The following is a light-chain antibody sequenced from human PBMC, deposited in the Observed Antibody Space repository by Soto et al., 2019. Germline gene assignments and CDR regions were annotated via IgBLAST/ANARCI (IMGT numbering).Light chain of an antibody. CDR1: TSDVGLYNY. Sequence: QSVLTQPRSVSGSPGQSVTISCTGTTSDVGLYNYVSWYHQHPGKAPKHLIYDVTKRPSGVPDRFSGSKSGNTASLTISGLRAEDEGDYYCCSSSGSYTYVFGTGTKVTVL. CDR2: DVT. CDR3: CSSSGSYTYV. V-gene: IGLV2-11*01. J-gene: IGLJ1*01.